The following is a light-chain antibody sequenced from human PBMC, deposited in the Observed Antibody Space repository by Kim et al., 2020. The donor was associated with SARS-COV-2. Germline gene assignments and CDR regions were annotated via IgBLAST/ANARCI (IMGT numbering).Light chain of an antibody. CDR2: RNN. CDR1: SNNVGYQG. J-gene: IGLJ1*01. CDR3: SAWDSSLYAHV. V-gene: IGLV10-54*01. Sequence: KTATLTCTGNSNNVGYQGAAWLQHHQGHPPKLLSYRNNNRPSGISERFSASRSGNTASLTITGLQPEDEADYYCSAWDSSLYAHVFGPGTKVTVL.